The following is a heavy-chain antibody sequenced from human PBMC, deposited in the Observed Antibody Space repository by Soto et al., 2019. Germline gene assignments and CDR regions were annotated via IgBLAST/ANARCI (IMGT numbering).Heavy chain of an antibody. CDR2: IYYSGST. Sequence: QLQLQESGPGLVKPSETLSLTCTVSGGSISSSSYYWGWIRQPPGKGLEWIGSIYYSGSTYYNPSLKSRVTISVDTSKNQFSRKLSSVTAADTAVYYCARHVYSGYDFEAFDPWGQGTLVTVSS. CDR1: GGSISSSSYY. D-gene: IGHD5-12*01. J-gene: IGHJ5*02. CDR3: ARHVYSGYDFEAFDP. V-gene: IGHV4-39*01.